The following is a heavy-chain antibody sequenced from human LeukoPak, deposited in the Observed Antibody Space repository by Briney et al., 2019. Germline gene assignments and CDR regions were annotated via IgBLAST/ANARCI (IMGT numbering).Heavy chain of an antibody. CDR3: ARAPITYFSYYFDY. D-gene: IGHD3-16*01. Sequence: GGSLRLSCAASGFTFSDYYMSRIRQAPGKGLEWVSYISSSGSTIYYADSVKGRFTISRDNAKNSLYLQMNSLRAEDTAVYYCARAPITYFSYYFDYWGQGTLVTVSS. V-gene: IGHV3-11*01. CDR2: ISSSGSTI. J-gene: IGHJ4*02. CDR1: GFTFSDYY.